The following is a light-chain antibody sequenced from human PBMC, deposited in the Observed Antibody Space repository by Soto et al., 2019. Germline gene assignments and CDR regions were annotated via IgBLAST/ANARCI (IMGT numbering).Light chain of an antibody. CDR1: QSVGSN. CDR3: QQYNNLPPDRT. CDR2: GAS. J-gene: IGKJ1*01. V-gene: IGKV3-15*01. Sequence: EIVMTQSPATLSVSPGERATLSCRASQSVGSNLAWYQQKPGQAHRLLIYGASTRATGIPVRFSGSGYGTEFTLTISSLQSEDFAIYFCQQYNNLPPDRTFGQGTKVEIK.